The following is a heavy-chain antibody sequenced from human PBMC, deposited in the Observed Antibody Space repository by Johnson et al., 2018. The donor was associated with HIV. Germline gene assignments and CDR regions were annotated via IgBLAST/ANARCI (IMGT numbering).Heavy chain of an antibody. CDR2: ISYDGSYK. CDR1: GFTFSSYA. J-gene: IGHJ3*02. CDR3: AKDRVGANSPQAQNAFDS. Sequence: QVQLVESGGGVVQPGRSLRLSCAASGFTFSSYAMHWVHQAPGKGLEWVAVISYDGSYKNYADSVKGRFTVSRDNSKNTLYMQMNSLRAEDTAVYYCAKDRVGANSPQAQNAFDSWGQGTRVTVSS. D-gene: IGHD1-26*01. V-gene: IGHV3-30*04.